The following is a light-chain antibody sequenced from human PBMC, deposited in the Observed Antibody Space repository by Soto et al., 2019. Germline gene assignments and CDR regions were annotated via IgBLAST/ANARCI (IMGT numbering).Light chain of an antibody. CDR3: QQSYSVPPT. V-gene: IGKV1-39*01. J-gene: IGKJ2*01. CDR1: RSVAYF. Sequence: DIQLPQSPSSLSASIGDRVTITCRASRSVAYFLNWYQHKPGKAPELLIYAASTLETGVPSRFSGTYSGTDFTLTLSDLQPEDFATYFCQQSYSVPPTFGQGTKV. CDR2: AAS.